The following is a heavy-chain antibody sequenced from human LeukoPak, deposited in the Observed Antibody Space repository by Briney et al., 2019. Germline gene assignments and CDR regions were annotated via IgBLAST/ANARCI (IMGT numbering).Heavy chain of an antibody. V-gene: IGHV3-15*01. CDR2: IKSKTDGGTT. D-gene: IGHD1-26*01. CDR3: TSEGIVGAHGD. Sequence: GGSLRLSCAASGLTFSNAWMSWVRQAQGKGLEWVGRIKSKTDGGTTDYAAPVKGRFTISRDDSKNTLYLQMNSLKTEDTAVYYCTSEGIVGAHGDWGQGTLVTVSS. J-gene: IGHJ4*02. CDR1: GLTFSNAW.